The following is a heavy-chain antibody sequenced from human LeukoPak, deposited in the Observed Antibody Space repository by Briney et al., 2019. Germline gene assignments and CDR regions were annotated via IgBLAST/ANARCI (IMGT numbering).Heavy chain of an antibody. CDR1: GGTFSSYA. D-gene: IGHD6-13*01. J-gene: IGHJ4*02. V-gene: IGHV1-69*04. CDR3: ARGIAAAEPPDY. Sequence: GASVKVSCKASGGTFSSYAISWVRQAPGQGLEWMGRIIPILGIANYAQKSQGRVTITADKSTSTAYMELSSLRSEDTAVYYCARGIAAAEPPDYWGQGTLVTVSS. CDR2: IIPILGIA.